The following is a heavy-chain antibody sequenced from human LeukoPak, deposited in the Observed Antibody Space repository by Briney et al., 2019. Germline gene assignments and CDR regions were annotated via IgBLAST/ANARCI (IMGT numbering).Heavy chain of an antibody. D-gene: IGHD4-17*01. V-gene: IGHV3-33*01. CDR3: ARDGGYGDEASPDY. Sequence: GGSLRLSCAASGLTFSSFGRHWVRQAPAKGLEWLEVMWYDGSSTYYADSVKGRFTISRDNSKNTLYLQMNSLRAEDTAVYYCARDGGYGDEASPDYWGQGTLVTVSS. J-gene: IGHJ4*02. CDR1: GLTFSSFG. CDR2: MWYDGSST.